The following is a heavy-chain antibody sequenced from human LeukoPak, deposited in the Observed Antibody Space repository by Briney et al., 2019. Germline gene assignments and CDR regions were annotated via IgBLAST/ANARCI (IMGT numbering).Heavy chain of an antibody. CDR1: GFTFSNAW. D-gene: IGHD5-18*01. V-gene: IGHV3-21*01. CDR3: ARGSSSWIQLRPLYYYMDV. Sequence: PGGSLRLSCAASGFTFSNAWMSWVRQAPGKGLEWVSSISISSNYKYYPDSLKGRFTISRDNAKNSLYLQMNSLRAEDTAVYYCARGSSSWIQLRPLYYYMDVWGKGTTVTVSS. CDR2: ISISSNYK. J-gene: IGHJ6*03.